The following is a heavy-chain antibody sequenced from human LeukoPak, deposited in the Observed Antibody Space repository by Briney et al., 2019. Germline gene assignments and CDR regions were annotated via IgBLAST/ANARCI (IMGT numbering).Heavy chain of an antibody. CDR2: INTKSGGT. Sequence: ASVNVSCKASGYPFTDPFTDDYLHFVRQAPGQGLEWMGWINTKSGGTEFAEKFQGRVTMTRDTSISTAYMELSRLRSDDTAVYYCARDLTDNSSGWTLDAFDIWGQGTMVTVSS. CDR3: ARDLTDNSSGWTLDAFDI. V-gene: IGHV1-2*02. J-gene: IGHJ3*02. D-gene: IGHD6-19*01. CDR1: GYPFTDPFTDDY.